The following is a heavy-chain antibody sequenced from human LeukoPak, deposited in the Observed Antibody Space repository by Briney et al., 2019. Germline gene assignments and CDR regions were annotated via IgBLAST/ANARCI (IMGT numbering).Heavy chain of an antibody. V-gene: IGHV4-31*03. Sequence: PSETLSLTCTVSGGSFSSGGYYWSWIRQHPGKGLEWIGYIYYSGSTYYNPSLKSRVTISVDTSKNQFSLKLNSVTAADTAVYYCARGGPYGDYGLWGQGTLVTVSS. CDR2: IYYSGST. J-gene: IGHJ4*02. D-gene: IGHD4-17*01. CDR1: GGSFSSGGYY. CDR3: ARGGPYGDYGL.